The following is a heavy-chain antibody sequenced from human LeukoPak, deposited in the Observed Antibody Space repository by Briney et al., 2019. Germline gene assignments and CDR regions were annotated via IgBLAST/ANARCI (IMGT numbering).Heavy chain of an antibody. CDR1: GSTFSSYA. J-gene: IGHJ4*02. D-gene: IGHD6-19*01. Sequence: PGGSLRLSCSASGSTFSSYAMSSARQAPGKGLGWVSAISGSGGSTYYADSVKGPFTISRDNSKNTLYLQMNSLRAEDTAVYYCAKGHSSGPRHYWGQGTLVTVSS. CDR2: ISGSGGST. CDR3: AKGHSSGPRHY. V-gene: IGHV3-23*01.